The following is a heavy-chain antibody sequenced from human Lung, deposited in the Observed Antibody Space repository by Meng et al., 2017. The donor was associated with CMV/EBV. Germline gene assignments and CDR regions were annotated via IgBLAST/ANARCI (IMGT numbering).Heavy chain of an antibody. CDR3: ARELYDFWSGYYFYYYGMDV. V-gene: IGHV4-61*01. Sequence: GSLRLSCTVSGGSVGSGSYYWSWIRQPPGKGLEWIGYIYYSGSTNYNPSLKSRVIISVDTSKNQFSLKLSSVTAADTAVYYCARELYDFWSGYYFYYYGMDVWGQGTTVTVSS. D-gene: IGHD3-3*01. CDR1: GGSVGSGSYY. CDR2: IYYSGST. J-gene: IGHJ6*02.